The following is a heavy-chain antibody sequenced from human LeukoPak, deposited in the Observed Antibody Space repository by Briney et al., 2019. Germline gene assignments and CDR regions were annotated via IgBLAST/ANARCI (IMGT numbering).Heavy chain of an antibody. CDR1: GGSLSSYF. D-gene: IGHD6-13*01. Sequence: SEPLSPTCTVSGGSLSSYFWSWIRQPPGKGLEWIAYIYYSGSTNYNPSLKSQVPISVDTSKNQFSLKLSSVTAADTAVYYWARQPSSWFTTFDSWGQGTLVTVSS. CDR3: ARQPSSWFTTFDS. J-gene: IGHJ4*02. V-gene: IGHV4-59*01. CDR2: IYYSGST.